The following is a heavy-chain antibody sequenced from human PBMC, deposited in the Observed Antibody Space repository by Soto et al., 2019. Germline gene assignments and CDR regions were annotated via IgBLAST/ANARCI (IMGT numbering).Heavy chain of an antibody. CDR1: GYTFTSHW. Sequence: GESLKISCKGSGYTFTSHWIGWVRQMPGKGLEWMGISYPGDSDTRYSPSFQGQVIISADKSITTAYLQCSSLKASDTAMYYCVSVGLVAANRLSNAWFDTWGQGTLVTVSS. J-gene: IGHJ5*02. V-gene: IGHV5-51*01. D-gene: IGHD2-15*01. CDR2: SYPGDSDT. CDR3: VSVGLVAANRLSNAWFDT.